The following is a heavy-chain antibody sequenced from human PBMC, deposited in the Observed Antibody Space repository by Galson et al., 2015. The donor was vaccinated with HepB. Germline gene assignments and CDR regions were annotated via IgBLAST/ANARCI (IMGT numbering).Heavy chain of an antibody. CDR3: ARDISPTTYWYFDL. CDR2: INTNTGNP. CDR1: GYTFTSYA. D-gene: IGHD1-26*01. V-gene: IGHV7-4-1*02. Sequence: VKVSCKASGYTFTSYAMNWVRQAPGQGLEWMGWINTNTGNPTYAQGFTGRFVFSLDTSVSTAYLQISSLKAEDTAVYYCARDISPTTYWYFDLWGRGTLVTVSS. J-gene: IGHJ2*01.